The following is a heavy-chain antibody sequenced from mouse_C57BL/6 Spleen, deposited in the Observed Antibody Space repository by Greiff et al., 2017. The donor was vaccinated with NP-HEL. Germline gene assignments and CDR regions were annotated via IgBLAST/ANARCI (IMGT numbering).Heavy chain of an antibody. CDR2: ISSGSSTI. V-gene: IGHV5-17*01. J-gene: IGHJ3*01. CDR1: GFTFSDYG. D-gene: IGHD2-4*01. Sequence: DVQLVESGGGLVKPGGSLKLSCAASGFTFSDYGMHWVRQAPEKGLEWVAYISSGSSTIYYADTVKGRFTISRDNAKNTLFLQMTSLRSEDTAMYYCARYYDYDDAHWGQGTLVTVSA. CDR3: ARYYDYDDAH.